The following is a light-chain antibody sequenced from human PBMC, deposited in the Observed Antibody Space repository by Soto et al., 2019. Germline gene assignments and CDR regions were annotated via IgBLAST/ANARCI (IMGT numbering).Light chain of an antibody. CDR3: AAWDDSLSGWV. V-gene: IGLV1-47*01. CDR2: RSN. J-gene: IGLJ3*02. CDR1: SSNIGNNY. Sequence: QSVLTQPPSASGTPGQRVTISCSGSSSNIGNNYVHWYQQLPGTAPKLLIYRSNQRPSGVPDRFSGSKSGTSASLAISGLRSEDEADYHCAAWDDSLSGWVFGGGTKLTVL.